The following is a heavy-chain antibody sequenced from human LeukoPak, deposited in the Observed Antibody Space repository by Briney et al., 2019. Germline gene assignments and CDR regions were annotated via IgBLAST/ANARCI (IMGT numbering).Heavy chain of an antibody. J-gene: IGHJ3*02. D-gene: IGHD2-21*02. V-gene: IGHV5-51*01. CDR3: AGFDYCGGDCYPPGLADAFDI. Sequence: GESLKISCKGSGYSFTSYWIGWVRQMPGKGLEWMGIIYPGDSDTRYSPSFQGQVTISADKSISTAYPQWSSLKASDTAMYYCAGFDYCGGDCYPPGLADAFDIWGQGTMVTVSS. CDR1: GYSFTSYW. CDR2: IYPGDSDT.